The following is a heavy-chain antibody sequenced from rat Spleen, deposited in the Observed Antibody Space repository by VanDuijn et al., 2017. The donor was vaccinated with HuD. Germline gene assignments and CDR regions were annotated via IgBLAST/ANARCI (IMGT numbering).Heavy chain of an antibody. J-gene: IGHJ1*01. D-gene: IGHD1-4*01. CDR2: ISYDGRTT. Sequence: EEQLVESGGGLVQPGRSLRLSCTASGFTFSYYGMAWVRQAPTKGLEWVATISYDGRTTYYRDSVKGRFTISRDNVKNTLYLQMGSLRSEDTATYYCARYLTTRVSPYWYFDFWGPGTMVTVSS. CDR1: GFTFSYYG. V-gene: IGHV5-29*01. CDR3: ARYLTTRVSPYWYFDF.